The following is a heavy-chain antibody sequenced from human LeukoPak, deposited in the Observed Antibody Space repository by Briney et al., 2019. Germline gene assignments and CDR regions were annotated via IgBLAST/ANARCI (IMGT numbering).Heavy chain of an antibody. V-gene: IGHV3-23*01. D-gene: IGHD2-2*01. CDR3: ATKDIVVVPTTRGVGY. CDR2: ISGSAGST. CDR1: GFTFSVYY. Sequence: GGSLRLSCAASGFTFSVYYMSWIRQAPGRGLEWVSGISGSAGSTYYADSVKGRFTISRDNSKNTLYLQMNSLRAEDTAIYYCATKDIVVVPTTRGVGYWGQGTPVTVSS. J-gene: IGHJ4*02.